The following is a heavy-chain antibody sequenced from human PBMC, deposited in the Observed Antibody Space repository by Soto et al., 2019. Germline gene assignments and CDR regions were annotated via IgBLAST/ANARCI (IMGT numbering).Heavy chain of an antibody. D-gene: IGHD4-17*01. V-gene: IGHV3-9*01. CDR3: AKGASTTVCACNDY. Sequence: EVQLVESGGGLVQPGRSLRLSCAASGFTFDDYAMNWVRQGPGKGLEWVSSISWNSGNLGYADSVKGRFTISRDNAKNSLYLQMNSLRGEDTALYYWAKGASTTVCACNDYWRQGPLVTVSS. CDR1: GFTFDDYA. J-gene: IGHJ4*02. CDR2: ISWNSGNL.